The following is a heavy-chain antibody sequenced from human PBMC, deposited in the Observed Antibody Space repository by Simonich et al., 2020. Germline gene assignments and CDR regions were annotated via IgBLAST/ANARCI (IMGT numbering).Heavy chain of an antibody. Sequence: EVQLVESGGGLVQTGGSLRLSCAASGVTFSGYWMHLVRQDQGKGVVGVSLIKRDGISTSYADAVKGRFTISRDNAKNTLYLQMNSLGAEDTAVYYCARNRLDYWGQGTLVTVSS. CDR1: GVTFSGYW. V-gene: IGHV3-74*01. CDR2: IKRDGIST. J-gene: IGHJ4*02. CDR3: ARNRLDY.